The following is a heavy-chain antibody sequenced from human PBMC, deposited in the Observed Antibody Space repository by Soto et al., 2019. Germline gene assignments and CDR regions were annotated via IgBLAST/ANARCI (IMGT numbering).Heavy chain of an antibody. Sequence: EVQLVESGGGLEQPGGSLRLSCAASGFTLSSSEMNWVRQAPGKGLEWVSYVGSSGNTKYYADSVKGRFTISRDNAKNSLYLQMHSLRAEDTAVYYCASGLEYYFKPGVFDIWGQGTMVTVSS. CDR1: GFTLSSSE. D-gene: IGHD1-26*01. V-gene: IGHV3-48*03. CDR3: ASGLEYYFKPGVFDI. J-gene: IGHJ3*02. CDR2: VGSSGNTK.